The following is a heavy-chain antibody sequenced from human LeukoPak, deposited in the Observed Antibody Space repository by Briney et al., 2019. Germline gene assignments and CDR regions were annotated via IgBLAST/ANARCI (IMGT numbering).Heavy chain of an antibody. CDR2: ISYGGTNK. J-gene: IGHJ4*02. CDR3: ARGHQNGASYYNY. Sequence: GGSLRLSCAASGFTFNSYIMHWVRQAPGKGLEWVAFISYGGTNKFYGDSVKGRFTISRDDSKNMLYLEMNSLTIEDTAIYYCARGHQNGASYYNYWGQGTLVTVSS. V-gene: IGHV3-30*04. D-gene: IGHD1-26*01. CDR1: GFTFNSYI.